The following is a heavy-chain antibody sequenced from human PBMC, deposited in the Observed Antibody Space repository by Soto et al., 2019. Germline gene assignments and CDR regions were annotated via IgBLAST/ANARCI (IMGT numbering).Heavy chain of an antibody. D-gene: IGHD3-22*01. CDR1: GFTFSGFS. V-gene: IGHV3-21*01. CDR2: VTSSPSSM. J-gene: IGHJ4*02. CDR3: AREADFASSGYVLDY. Sequence: GGSLRLSXAASGFTFSGFSMNWVRQAPGKGLEWVSSVTSSPSSMFYADSVKGRFTISRDDAKDSLFLQMNSLRADDTAVYYCAREADFASSGYVLDYWGLGTLVTAPQ.